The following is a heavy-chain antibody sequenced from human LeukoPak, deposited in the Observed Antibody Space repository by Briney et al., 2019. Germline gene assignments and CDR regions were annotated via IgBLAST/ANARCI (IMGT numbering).Heavy chain of an antibody. Sequence: SSETLSLTCAVYGGSFSGYYWSWIRQPPGKGLEWIGEINHSGSTNYNPSLKSRVTISVDTSKNQFSLKLSSVTAADTAMYYCARRAVEITIFGVVPRGFDPWGQGTLVTVSS. V-gene: IGHV4-34*01. CDR2: INHSGST. CDR3: ARRAVEITIFGVVPRGFDP. CDR1: GGSFSGYY. J-gene: IGHJ5*02. D-gene: IGHD3-3*01.